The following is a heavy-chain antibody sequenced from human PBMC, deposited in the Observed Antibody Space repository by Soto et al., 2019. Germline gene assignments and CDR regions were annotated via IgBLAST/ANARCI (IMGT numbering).Heavy chain of an antibody. J-gene: IGHJ5*01. CDR3: STRAYDTNGYYRFDP. CDR1: GGSFSGHS. CDR2: INHSGRV. Sequence: SETLELTCAVYGGSFSGHSWTWTRQSPGKGLEWIGDINHSGRVNYSPSLKSRVTISLDTSKNQFSLTLSAVTAADTAMYYCSTRAYDTNGYYRFDPWGQGTLVTSPQ. V-gene: IGHV4-34*01. D-gene: IGHD3-22*01.